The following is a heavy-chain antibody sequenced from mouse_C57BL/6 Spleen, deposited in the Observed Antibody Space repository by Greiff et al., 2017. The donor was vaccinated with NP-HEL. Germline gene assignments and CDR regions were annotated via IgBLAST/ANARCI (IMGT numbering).Heavy chain of an antibody. V-gene: IGHV1-7*01. CDR1: GYTFTSYW. Sequence: QVQLQQSGAELAKPGASVKLSCKASGYTFTSYWMHWVKQRPGQGLEWIGYINPSSGYTKYNQKFKDKATLTADKSSSTAYMQLCSLTYEDSAVYYCARGIEIYDGYYGYFDYWGQGTTLTVSS. CDR2: INPSSGYT. J-gene: IGHJ2*01. D-gene: IGHD2-3*01. CDR3: ARGIEIYDGYYGYFDY.